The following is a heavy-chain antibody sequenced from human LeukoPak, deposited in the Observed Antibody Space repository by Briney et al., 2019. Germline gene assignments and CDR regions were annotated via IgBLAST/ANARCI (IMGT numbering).Heavy chain of an antibody. D-gene: IGHD6-13*01. CDR1: GFIFSTYA. J-gene: IGHJ4*02. CDR3: ARVIRAAPGKGYFDY. Sequence: PGGSLRLSCATSGFIFSTYALSWVRQAPGKGLEWASSIIGSGGSTYHADSVKGRFTISRDSSKNTLYLQMNSVRAEDTAIYYCARVIRAAPGKGYFDYWGQGTLVTVSS. CDR2: IIGSGGST. V-gene: IGHV3-23*01.